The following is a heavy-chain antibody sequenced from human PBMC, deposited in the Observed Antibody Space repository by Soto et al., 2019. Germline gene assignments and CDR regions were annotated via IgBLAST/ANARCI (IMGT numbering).Heavy chain of an antibody. CDR1: GGTFSSYA. J-gene: IGHJ6*02. V-gene: IGHV1-69*01. Sequence: QVQLVQSGAEVKKPGSSVKVSCKASGGTFSSYAISWVRQAPGQGLEWMGGIIPIFGTANYAQKFQGRVTITADESTSTAYMELSSLRSEDTAVYYCAIGEDYYGSGSSEVPMDVWGQGTTVTVSS. D-gene: IGHD3-10*01. CDR3: AIGEDYYGSGSSEVPMDV. CDR2: IIPIFGTA.